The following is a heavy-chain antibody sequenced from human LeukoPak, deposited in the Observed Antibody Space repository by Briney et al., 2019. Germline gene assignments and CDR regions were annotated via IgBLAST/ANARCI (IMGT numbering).Heavy chain of an antibody. CDR3: ARLPYYYDSSGYYYFSFDY. CDR2: INHSGST. CDR1: GGSFSGYY. J-gene: IGHJ4*02. D-gene: IGHD3-22*01. V-gene: IGHV4-34*01. Sequence: SETLSLTCAVYGGSFSGYYWSWIRQPPGKGLEWIGEINHSGSTNYNPSLKSRVTISVDTSKNQLSLKLSSVTAADTAVYYCARLPYYYDSSGYYYFSFDYWGQGTLVTVSS.